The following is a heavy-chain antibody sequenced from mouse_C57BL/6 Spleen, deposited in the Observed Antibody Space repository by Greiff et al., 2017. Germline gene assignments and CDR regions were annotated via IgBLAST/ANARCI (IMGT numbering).Heavy chain of an antibody. CDR2: IYPGDGDT. J-gene: IGHJ3*01. Sequence: VQLQQSGPELVKPGASVKISCKASGYAFSSSWMNWVKQRPGKGLEWIGRIYPGDGDTNYNGKFKGTATLTADKSSSTAYMQLSSLTSEDSAVYFCARGGYYYGSSTAWFAYWGQGTLVTVSA. D-gene: IGHD1-1*01. CDR1: GYAFSSSW. V-gene: IGHV1-82*01. CDR3: ARGGYYYGSSTAWFAY.